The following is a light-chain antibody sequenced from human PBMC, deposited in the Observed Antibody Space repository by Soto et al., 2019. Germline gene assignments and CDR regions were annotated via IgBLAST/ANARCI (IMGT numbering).Light chain of an antibody. CDR1: QSVLYSANNKNY. J-gene: IGKJ2*01. Sequence: DIVMTQSPDSLAVSLGERATINCKSSQSVLYSANNKNYLAWYQQKPGQPPKLLIHWASARESGVPDRFSGSGSGTDFTLTISNLQPEDVAIYYCQQHYSAPQTFGQGTKLDIK. V-gene: IGKV4-1*01. CDR2: WAS. CDR3: QQHYSAPQT.